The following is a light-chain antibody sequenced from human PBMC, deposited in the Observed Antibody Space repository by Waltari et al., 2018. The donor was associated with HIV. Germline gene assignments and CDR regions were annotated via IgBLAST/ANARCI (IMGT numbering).Light chain of an antibody. V-gene: IGKV3-20*01. CDR1: QTVGSIY. CDR3: QQYDSTPLCT. CDR2: DAA. J-gene: IGKJ3*01. Sequence: SHRTTQTVGSIYLAGYQQRPRHQPRLLIIDAASRATGIPDGFSGSGSGTDFTLTITRMEAEDFAVYYCQQYDSTPLCTFGPGTKVDIK.